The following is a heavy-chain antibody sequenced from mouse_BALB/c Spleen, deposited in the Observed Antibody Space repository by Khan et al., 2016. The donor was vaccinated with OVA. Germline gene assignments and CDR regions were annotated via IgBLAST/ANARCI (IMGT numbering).Heavy chain of an antibody. CDR3: ARLEDI. CDR1: GFSLTSFG. Sequence: QVQLKESGPGLVAPSQSLSITCTASGFSLTSFGVHWVRQPPGKGLEWLGVIWAGGSTNNNSALLSRLSISKDNSKSQVFLKMNSLKTDDTTIYYCARLEDIWGQGTTRTVSS. CDR2: IWAGGST. V-gene: IGHV2-9*02. J-gene: IGHJ2*01. D-gene: IGHD1-3*01.